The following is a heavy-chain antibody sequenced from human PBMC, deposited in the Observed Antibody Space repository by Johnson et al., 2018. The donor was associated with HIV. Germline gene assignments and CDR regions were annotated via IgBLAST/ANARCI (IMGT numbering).Heavy chain of an antibody. D-gene: IGHD1-26*01. CDR3: ARGRPVWWELRRDAFDI. Sequence: QVQLVESGGGFVQPGGSLRLSCAASGFTVSSYAMHWVRQAPGKGLEWVAVISYDGSNKYYADSVKGRFTISSDNSKNTLYLQMNSLRGDDTAIYYCARGRPVWWELRRDAFDIWGQGTMVTVSS. CDR1: GFTVSSYA. CDR2: ISYDGSNK. J-gene: IGHJ3*02. V-gene: IGHV3-30*14.